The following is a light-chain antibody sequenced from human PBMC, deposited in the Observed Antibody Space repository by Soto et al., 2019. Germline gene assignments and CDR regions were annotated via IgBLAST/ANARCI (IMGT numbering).Light chain of an antibody. J-gene: IGLJ1*01. CDR2: EVS. Sequence: QSVLTQPPSLSAAPGQTVTISCSGSSSDVGGYNYVSWYQQHPGKAPKLMIYEVSNRPSGVSNRFSGSKSGNTASLTISGLQAEDEADYYCSSYTSSSTLEVFGTGTKVTVL. V-gene: IGLV2-14*01. CDR1: SSDVGGYNY. CDR3: SSYTSSSTLEV.